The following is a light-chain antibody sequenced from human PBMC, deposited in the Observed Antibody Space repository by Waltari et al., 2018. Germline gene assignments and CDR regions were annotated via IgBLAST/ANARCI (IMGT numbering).Light chain of an antibody. Sequence: DVQLTQSPSYLSASVGDRVTITCQASQDIGNHLNWYQQKPGGPPKVLIHDASTLQSGVPSRFSGSGSGTDFSFIITSLQPEDIATYYCQQYNNLIFTFGPGTRVDFK. V-gene: IGKV1-33*01. CDR2: DAS. CDR1: QDIGNH. CDR3: QQYNNLIFT. J-gene: IGKJ3*01.